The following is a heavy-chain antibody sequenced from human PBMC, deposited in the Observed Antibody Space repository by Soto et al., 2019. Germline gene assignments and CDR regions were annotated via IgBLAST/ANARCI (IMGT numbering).Heavy chain of an antibody. D-gene: IGHD3-22*01. V-gene: IGHV1-18*01. Sequence: QVQLVQSGAEVKKPGASVKVSCKASGYTFTSYGISWVRQAPGQGLEWMGWISAYNGNTNYAQKLQGRVTMTTDTSTSTGYLELRSLRSDDKAVYYCARGYDSSCYPDDAFDIWGQGTMVTVSS. CDR2: ISAYNGNT. CDR1: GYTFTSYG. CDR3: ARGYDSSCYPDDAFDI. J-gene: IGHJ3*02.